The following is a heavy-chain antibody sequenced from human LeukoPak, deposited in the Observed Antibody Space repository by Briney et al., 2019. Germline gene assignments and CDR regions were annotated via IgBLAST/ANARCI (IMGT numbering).Heavy chain of an antibody. CDR3: APFVNKAMVPDPH. D-gene: IGHD1-14*01. CDR2: IYSSGST. J-gene: IGHJ4*02. V-gene: IGHV4-61*02. Sequence: SQTLSLTCTVSGGSISSGSYYWSWIRQPAGKGLEWIGRIYSSGSTNYNPSLKSRVTISVDTSKDQFSLKLSSVTAADTAVYYCAPFVNKAMVPDPHWGQGTLVTVSS. CDR1: GGSISSGSYY.